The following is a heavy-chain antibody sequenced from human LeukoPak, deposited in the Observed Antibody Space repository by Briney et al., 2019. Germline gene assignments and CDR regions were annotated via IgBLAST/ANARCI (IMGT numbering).Heavy chain of an antibody. CDR3: ARDFYDGFALDY. CDR1: GFAFNTYS. Sequence: GESLRLSCAASGFAFNTYSMNWVRQAPGKGLEWVSFIFSSSTYMYYTDPVKGRFTISRDNARNSLYLQMDNLRAEDTGVYYCARDFYDGFALDYWGQGTLVTVSS. V-gene: IGHV3-21*03. J-gene: IGHJ4*02. D-gene: IGHD2/OR15-2a*01. CDR2: IFSSSTYM.